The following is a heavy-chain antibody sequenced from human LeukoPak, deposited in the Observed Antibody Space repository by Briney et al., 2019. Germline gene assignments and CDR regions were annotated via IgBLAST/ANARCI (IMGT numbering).Heavy chain of an antibody. J-gene: IGHJ2*01. CDR2: IYPGDSDT. Sequence: GESLKISCKGSGYSFSSYWIGWVRQMPGKGLEWMGIIYPGDSDTRYSPSFQGQVSISVDKSISTAYLQWSSLRASDTAMYYCARHLVDWYFDLWGRGTLVTVSS. CDR3: ARHLVDWYFDL. D-gene: IGHD2-15*01. V-gene: IGHV5-51*01. CDR1: GYSFSSYW.